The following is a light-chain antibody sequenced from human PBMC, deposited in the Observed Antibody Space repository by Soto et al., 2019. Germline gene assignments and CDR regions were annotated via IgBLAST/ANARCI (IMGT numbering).Light chain of an antibody. V-gene: IGKV3-11*01. Sequence: EMVLTQSPATLSLSPGERATLSCRASQSINSYLACYQQKPGQAPRLLIYDASNRATGIPARFSGSGSGTDFTLTISSLEPEDSAVYYCQQRSKWPLTFGGATKVEI. CDR3: QQRSKWPLT. CDR2: DAS. CDR1: QSINSY. J-gene: IGKJ4*01.